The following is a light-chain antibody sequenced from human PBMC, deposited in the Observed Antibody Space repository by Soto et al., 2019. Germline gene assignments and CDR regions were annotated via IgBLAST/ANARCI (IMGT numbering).Light chain of an antibody. CDR1: QSISSY. CDR3: QQSYSTPKYT. V-gene: IGKV1-39*01. J-gene: IGKJ2*01. Sequence: DIQMTQSPSSLSASVGDRVTITCRASQSISSYLHWYQQKPGKAPKLLIYAASSLQSGVPSRFSGSASGTYFTLTISSLQPEDFATYYCQQSYSTPKYTFGQGTKLEIK. CDR2: AAS.